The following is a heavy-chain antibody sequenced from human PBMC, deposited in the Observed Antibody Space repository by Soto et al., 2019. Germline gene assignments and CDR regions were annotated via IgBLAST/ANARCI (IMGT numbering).Heavy chain of an antibody. CDR3: ASPIVATTVGDYYMDV. D-gene: IGHD5-12*01. Sequence: ASVKVSCKASGYTFTSYGISWVRQAPGQGLERMGWISAYKGNTNYAQKLQGRVTMTTDTSTNTAYMELRSLRSDDTAVYYCASPIVATTVGDYYMDVWGKGTTVTVSS. V-gene: IGHV1-18*01. CDR1: GYTFTSYG. CDR2: ISAYKGNT. J-gene: IGHJ6*03.